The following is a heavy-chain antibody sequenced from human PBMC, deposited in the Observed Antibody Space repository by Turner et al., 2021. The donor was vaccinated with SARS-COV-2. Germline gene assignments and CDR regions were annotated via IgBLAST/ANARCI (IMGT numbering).Heavy chain of an antibody. CDR3: AREDYDFWSGYYRGWFDP. Sequence: QLQLQESGPGRVKPSETLSLTCTVAGGLNSSSSYYWGWIRQPPGKGLEWMGGIYYSGSTYYNPSLKSRVTISVDTSKNQFSLKLSSVTAADTAVYYCAREDYDFWSGYYRGWFDPWGQGTLVTVSS. J-gene: IGHJ5*02. CDR2: IYYSGST. V-gene: IGHV4-39*02. CDR1: GGLNSSSSYY. D-gene: IGHD3-3*01.